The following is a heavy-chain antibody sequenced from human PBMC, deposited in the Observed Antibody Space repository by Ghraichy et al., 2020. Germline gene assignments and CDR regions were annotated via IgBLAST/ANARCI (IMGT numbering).Heavy chain of an antibody. D-gene: IGHD6-19*01. Sequence: GGSLRLSCAASGFTFSSYSMNWVRQAPGKGLEWVSSISSSSSYIYYADSVKGRFTISRDNAKNSLYLQMNSLRAEDTAVYYCARDGGSSGWRLKLYYFDYWGQGTLVTVSS. CDR2: ISSSSSYI. V-gene: IGHV3-21*01. J-gene: IGHJ4*02. CDR3: ARDGGSSGWRLKLYYFDY. CDR1: GFTFSSYS.